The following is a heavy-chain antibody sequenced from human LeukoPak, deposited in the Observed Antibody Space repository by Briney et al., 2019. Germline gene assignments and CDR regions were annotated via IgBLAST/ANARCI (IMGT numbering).Heavy chain of an antibody. CDR2: ISGSGGRT. V-gene: IGHV3-23*01. D-gene: IGHD2-2*01. CDR3: AKDGRYCSSTSCQTLVDY. Sequence: PGGSLRLSCAASGFTFSSYAMSWVRQAPGKGLEWVPAISGSGGRTYYADSVKGRFTISRDNSKNTLYLQMNSLRAEDTAVYYCAKDGRYCSSTSCQTLVDYWGQGTLVTVSS. J-gene: IGHJ4*02. CDR1: GFTFSSYA.